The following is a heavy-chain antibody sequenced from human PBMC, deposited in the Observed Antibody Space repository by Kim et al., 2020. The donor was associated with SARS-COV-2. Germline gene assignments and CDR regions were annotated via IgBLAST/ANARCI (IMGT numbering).Heavy chain of an antibody. Sequence: GGSLRLSCAASGFTVSSNYMSWVRQAPGKGLEWVSVIYSGGSTYYADSVKGRFTISRDNSKNTLYLQMNSLRAEDTAVYYCARNYYDILNWFDPWGQGTLVTVSS. J-gene: IGHJ5*02. D-gene: IGHD3-9*01. CDR3: ARNYYDILNWFDP. CDR1: GFTVSSNY. V-gene: IGHV3-53*01. CDR2: IYSGGST.